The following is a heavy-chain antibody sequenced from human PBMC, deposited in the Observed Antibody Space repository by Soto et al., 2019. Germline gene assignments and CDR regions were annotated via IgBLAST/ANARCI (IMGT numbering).Heavy chain of an antibody. V-gene: IGHV4-4*02. Sequence: QVQLQESGPGLVKPSGTLSLTCAVSGGSISSSNWWSWVRQPPGKGLEWIGEIYHSGSTNDNPSPKHRVTTSVDKSKTQFSLKLSSVPAADTAVYYCARAHLAHGSGRSGFDPWGQGTLVTVSS. CDR1: GGSISSSNW. CDR2: IYHSGST. J-gene: IGHJ5*02. D-gene: IGHD3-10*01. CDR3: ARAHLAHGSGRSGFDP.